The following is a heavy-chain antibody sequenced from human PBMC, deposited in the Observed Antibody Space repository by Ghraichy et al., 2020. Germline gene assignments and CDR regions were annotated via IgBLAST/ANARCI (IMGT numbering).Heavy chain of an antibody. CDR1: GFTVSSNY. J-gene: IGHJ1*01. V-gene: IGHV3-66*01. CDR3: ARATYYYDSSGYYGAEYFQH. D-gene: IGHD3-22*01. CDR2: IYSGGST. Sequence: GESLNISCAASGFTVSSNYMSWVRQAPGKGLEWVSVIYSGGSTYYADSVKGRFTISRDNSKNTLYLQMNSLRAEDTAVYYCARATYYYDSSGYYGAEYFQHWGQGTLVTVSS.